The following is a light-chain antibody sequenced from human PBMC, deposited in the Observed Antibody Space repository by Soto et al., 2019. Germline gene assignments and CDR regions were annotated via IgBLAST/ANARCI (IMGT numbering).Light chain of an antibody. V-gene: IGKV3-15*01. CDR2: GTS. CDR1: QSVTTN. J-gene: IGKJ1*01. Sequence: VVTQSAAALSVSPGERATLSCRASQSVTTNLAWYQQKPGQAPRLLIYGTSNRAAGVPARYSGSRSGTDFTLTISSLQSEDFAVYYCQQYNKWPSTFGQGTKVDIK. CDR3: QQYNKWPST.